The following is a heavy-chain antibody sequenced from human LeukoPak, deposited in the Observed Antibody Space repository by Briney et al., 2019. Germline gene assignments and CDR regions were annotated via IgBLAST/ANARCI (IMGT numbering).Heavy chain of an antibody. CDR3: ARNFWSGHNYYYYYMDV. CDR2: IYSGGST. J-gene: IGHJ6*03. V-gene: IGHV3-53*01. CDR1: GFTVSSNY. D-gene: IGHD3-3*01. Sequence: PGGSLRLSCAASGFTVSSNYMSWVRQAPGKGLEWVSVIYSGGSTYYADSVKGRFTISRDNSKNTLYLQMNSLRAEDTAVYYCARNFWSGHNYYYYYMDVWGKGTTVTVSS.